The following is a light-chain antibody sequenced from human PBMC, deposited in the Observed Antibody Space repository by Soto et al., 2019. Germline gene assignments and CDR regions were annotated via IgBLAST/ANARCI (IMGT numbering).Light chain of an antibody. CDR1: SSNIGASYD. CDR2: RDI. Sequence: QSVLTQPPSASGTPGQRVIIPCTGSSSNIGASYDVHWYQQIPGAAPKLLIYRDIYRPSGIPNRFSGSKSGTSASLAITGLQAEDEADYYCHSYDNSLNGYVFGTGTKVTVL. V-gene: IGLV1-40*01. CDR3: HSYDNSLNGYV. J-gene: IGLJ1*01.